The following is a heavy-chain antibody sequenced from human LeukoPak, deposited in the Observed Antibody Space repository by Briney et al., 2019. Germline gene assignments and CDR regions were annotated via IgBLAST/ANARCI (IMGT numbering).Heavy chain of an antibody. CDR1: GFRLREYG. J-gene: IGHJ5*02. D-gene: IGHD2-2*01. CDR2: IRYDDSE. Sequence: GGALRLSCATSGFRLREYGMRWVGQAPGKGLEGLSFIRYDDSEYYADSVKGRFTISRDNSKNILFLQMHSLQSEDTAVYYCAKDPVKHCASSICYVLQSWGQGTLVIVSS. CDR3: AKDPVKHCASSICYVLQS. V-gene: IGHV3-30*02.